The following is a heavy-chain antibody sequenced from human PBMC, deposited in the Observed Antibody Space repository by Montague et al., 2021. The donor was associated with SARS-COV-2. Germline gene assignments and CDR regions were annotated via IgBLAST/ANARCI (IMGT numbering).Heavy chain of an antibody. CDR1: GGSISIYY. V-gene: IGHV4-59*01. CDR3: ARGPFWSAAPDY. CDR2: IYYSGNT. Sequence: SETLSLTCTLSGGSISIYYWNWIRQPPGKGLEWIGYIYYSGNTYYNPSLKSRATISVETSKNQFSLSLTSVTTADTAVYYCARGPFWSAAPDYWGQGILVTVSS. D-gene: IGHD3-3*01. J-gene: IGHJ4*02.